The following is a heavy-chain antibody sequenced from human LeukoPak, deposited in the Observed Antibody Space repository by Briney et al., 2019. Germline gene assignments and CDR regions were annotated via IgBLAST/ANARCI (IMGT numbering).Heavy chain of an antibody. V-gene: IGHV4-59*08. D-gene: IGHD3-16*01. J-gene: IGHJ3*02. CDR3: ARRPMGEAFDI. CDR1: GGSISSYY. CDR2: IYYSGST. Sequence: SESLSLTCTVSGGSISSYYWSWIRQPPGKGLEWIGYIYYSGSTNYNPSLKSRVTISVDTSKNQFSLKLSSVTAADTAVYYCARRPMGEAFDIWGQGTMVTVSS.